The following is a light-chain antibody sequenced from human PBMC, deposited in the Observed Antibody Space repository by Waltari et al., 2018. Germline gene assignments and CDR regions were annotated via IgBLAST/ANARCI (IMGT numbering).Light chain of an antibody. J-gene: IGLJ3*02. V-gene: IGLV3-19*01. CDR1: SLRSFY. Sequence: SSELTQDPAVSVALGQTVRITCQGDSLRSFYASGYQQKPGQAPILVIFDKTNRPSGIPDRFSGSKSGNTASLTITGAQAEDEADYYCYSRDRFGQRVFGGGTRLTVL. CDR3: YSRDRFGQRV. CDR2: DKT.